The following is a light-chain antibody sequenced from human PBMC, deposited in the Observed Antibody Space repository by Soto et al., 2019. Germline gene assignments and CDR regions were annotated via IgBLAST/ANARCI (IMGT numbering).Light chain of an antibody. CDR1: SSDVGAYNS. V-gene: IGLV2-14*01. CDR2: DVS. Sequence: QSVLTQPASVSGSPGQSITISCTGTSSDVGAYNSVSWYQQHPGKAPKLIIYDVSTRPSGISDRFSGSKSGNTASLTISGLQAEXESDYYCSSYTTSVTYVFGTGTKVTVL. J-gene: IGLJ1*01. CDR3: SSYTTSVTYV.